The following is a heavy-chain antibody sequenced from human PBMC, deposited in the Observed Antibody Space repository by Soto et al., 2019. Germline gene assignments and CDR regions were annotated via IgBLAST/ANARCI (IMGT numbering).Heavy chain of an antibody. D-gene: IGHD2-15*01. V-gene: IGHV3-21*01. CDR3: ARLNGYCIRGSCHGRYAMDV. CDR2: ISSSSSYI. J-gene: IGHJ6*02. CDR1: GFTFSSYS. Sequence: GGSLRLSCAASGFTFSSYSMNWVRQAPGKGLEWVSSISSSSSYIYYADSVKGRFTISRDNAKNSLYLQMNSLRAEDTAVYYCARLNGYCIRGSCHGRYAMDVWGQGTTVTVSS.